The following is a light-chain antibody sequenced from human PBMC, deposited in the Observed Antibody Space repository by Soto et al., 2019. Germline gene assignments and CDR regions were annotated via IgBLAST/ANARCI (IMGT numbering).Light chain of an antibody. Sequence: EIVLTQSPGTLSLSPGERATLSCRASQSVSSSYLAWYQQKPGQAPRLLIYGASSRATGIPDRFSGSGSGTDLTLTISRLEPEDFAVYYCQQYGSSPRTFGQGTKREIK. CDR2: GAS. CDR3: QQYGSSPRT. V-gene: IGKV3-20*01. CDR1: QSVSSSY. J-gene: IGKJ2*01.